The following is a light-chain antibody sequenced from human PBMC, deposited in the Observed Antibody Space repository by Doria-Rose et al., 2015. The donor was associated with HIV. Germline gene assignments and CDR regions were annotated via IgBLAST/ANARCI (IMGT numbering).Light chain of an antibody. CDR2: AAS. V-gene: IGKV1-39*01. J-gene: IGKJ4*01. Sequence: DIRLTQSPSPLSASVGDRVTITCRASQSTGSFLNWYQQKPGKAPKLLIYAASSLQNGLPSRFSGSRSATDFTLTIRSPQPEDFATYFCQQSYSTPLTFGGGTKVEIK. CDR1: QSTGSF. CDR3: QQSYSTPLT.